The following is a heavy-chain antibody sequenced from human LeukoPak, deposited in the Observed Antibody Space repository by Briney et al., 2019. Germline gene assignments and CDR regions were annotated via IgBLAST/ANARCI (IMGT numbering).Heavy chain of an antibody. J-gene: IGHJ4*02. CDR2: ISSSSSYT. Sequence: GGSLRLSCAASGFTFSSYSMNWVRQAPGKGLEWVSSISSSSSYTYYADSVKGRFTISRDNAKNSLYLQMNSLRAEDTAVYYCARDWGSGITIFWDYWGQGTLVTVSS. CDR1: GFTFSSYS. D-gene: IGHD3-9*01. CDR3: ARDWGSGITIFWDY. V-gene: IGHV3-21*01.